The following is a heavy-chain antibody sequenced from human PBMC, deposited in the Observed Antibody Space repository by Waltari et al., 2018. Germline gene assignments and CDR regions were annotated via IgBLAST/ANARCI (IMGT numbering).Heavy chain of an antibody. CDR1: GYTFTDYY. Sequence: EVQLVQSGAEVKKPGATVKISCKVSGYTFTDYYMHWVQQAPGKGLEWMGLVDPEDGETIYAEKFQGRVTITADTSTDTACMELSSLRSEGTAVYYCATYYYDSRLPLPFGFDPWGQGTLVTVSS. J-gene: IGHJ5*02. CDR2: VDPEDGET. D-gene: IGHD3-22*01. V-gene: IGHV1-69-2*01. CDR3: ATYYYDSRLPLPFGFDP.